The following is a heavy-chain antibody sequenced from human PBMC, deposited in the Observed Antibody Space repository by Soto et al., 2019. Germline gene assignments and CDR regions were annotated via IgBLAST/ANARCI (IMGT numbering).Heavy chain of an antibody. J-gene: IGHJ6*02. CDR3: ARDRGYGSGSYQSHYYYYYGMDL. CDR2: IYYSGST. Sequence: SETLSLTCTVSGGSVSSGSYYWSWIRQPPGKGLEWIGYIYYSGSTNYNPSLKSRVTISVDTSKNQFSLKLSSVTAADTAVYYCARDRGYGSGSYQSHYYYYYGMDLWGQGTTVTVSS. D-gene: IGHD3-10*01. V-gene: IGHV4-61*01. CDR1: GGSVSSGSYY.